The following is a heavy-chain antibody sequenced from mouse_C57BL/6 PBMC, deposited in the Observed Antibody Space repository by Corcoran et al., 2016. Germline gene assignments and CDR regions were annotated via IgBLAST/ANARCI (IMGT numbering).Heavy chain of an antibody. CDR1: GYTFTDYY. CDR2: IYPGSGNT. Sequence: QGQLKQSGAELVRPGASVKLSCKASGYTFTDYYINWVKQRPGQGLEWIARIYPGSGNTYYNEKFKGKATLTAEKSSSTAYMQLSSLTSEDSAVYFCARSGYYCYFDVWGTGTTVTVSS. CDR3: ARSGYYCYFDV. J-gene: IGHJ1*03. D-gene: IGHD3-2*02. V-gene: IGHV1-76*01.